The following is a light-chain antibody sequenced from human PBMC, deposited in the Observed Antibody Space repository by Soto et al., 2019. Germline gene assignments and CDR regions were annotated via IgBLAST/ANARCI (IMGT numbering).Light chain of an antibody. CDR3: GTWDSSLRGGV. Sequence: QSALTQPPSVSAAPGQKVTISCSGSSSNIGNNYVSWYQQLPGTAPKLLIYENNKRPSGIPDRFSGSKSGTSATLGITGLQTGDEADYYCGTWDSSLRGGVFGGGTKVTVL. CDR2: ENN. CDR1: SSNIGNNY. V-gene: IGLV1-51*02. J-gene: IGLJ2*01.